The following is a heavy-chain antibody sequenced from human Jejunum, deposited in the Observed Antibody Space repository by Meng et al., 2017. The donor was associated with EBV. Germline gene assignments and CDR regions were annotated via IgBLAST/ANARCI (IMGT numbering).Heavy chain of an antibody. J-gene: IGHJ4*02. Sequence: QVRLQEAGSGWGKPSTTRSLTCAVSGGSISTDNWWSWVRQPPGKGLEYIGEIHHSGSTKYNPSLKSRVTISVDKSNNHFSLKLSSVTAADTAVYYCARDRGVEDYWGQGTLVTVSS. CDR2: IHHSGST. CDR1: GGSISTDNW. D-gene: IGHD5-24*01. V-gene: IGHV4-4*02. CDR3: ARDRGVEDY.